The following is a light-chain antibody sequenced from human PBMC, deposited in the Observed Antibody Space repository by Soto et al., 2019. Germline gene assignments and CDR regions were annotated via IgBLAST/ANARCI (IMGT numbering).Light chain of an antibody. Sequence: QSALTQPASVSGSPGQSITISCTGTSSDVGGYEYVSWYQQHPGKAPKLMIYEVSNRPSGVSNRFSGSKSGNTASLTISGLQAEDEADYYCNSYTSSNTLWVFGGGTKLTVL. CDR1: SSDVGGYEY. CDR3: NSYTSSNTLWV. J-gene: IGLJ3*02. V-gene: IGLV2-14*01. CDR2: EVS.